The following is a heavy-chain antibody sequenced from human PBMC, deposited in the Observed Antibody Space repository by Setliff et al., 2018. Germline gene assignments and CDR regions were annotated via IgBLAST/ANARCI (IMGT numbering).Heavy chain of an antibody. J-gene: IGHJ1*01. CDR1: GASVSSHY. CDR3: VREGYSEYFQD. V-gene: IGHV4-59*02. CDR2: ISYSGIA. Sequence: SETLSLTCNVSGASVSSHYWDWIRQPPGKGLEWIGFISYSGIATYNVSLKSRVSISVDTSKNQLSLTLSSVTAADTAVYYCVREGYSEYFQDWGRGTLVTVSS. D-gene: IGHD1-1*01.